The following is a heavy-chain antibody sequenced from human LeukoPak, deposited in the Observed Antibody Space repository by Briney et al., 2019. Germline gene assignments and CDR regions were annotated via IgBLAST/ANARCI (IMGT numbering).Heavy chain of an antibody. J-gene: IGHJ4*02. CDR3: ARVTSGSWYSYFDY. Sequence: ASVKVSCKASGDTFSYQYIHWVRQAPGQGLEWMGINNPRGVSTNYAQKFRDRVTMTRDASTSTVYMELSSLKSDDTAVYYCARVTSGSWYSYFDYWGEGTLVIVSS. CDR2: NNPRGVST. CDR1: GDTFSYQY. D-gene: IGHD6-13*01. V-gene: IGHV1-46*01.